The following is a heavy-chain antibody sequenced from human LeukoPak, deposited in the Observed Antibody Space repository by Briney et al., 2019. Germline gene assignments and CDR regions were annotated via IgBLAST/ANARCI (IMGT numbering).Heavy chain of an antibody. V-gene: IGHV3-30-3*01. Sequence: GGSLRLSCGASGFTFSNFAMHWVRQTPGKGLQWVAVISYDGTNEYCADSVKGRFTTSRDNSKNTLYLQMNSLRAEDTAVYSCARGLYVWNDVDLFDYWGQGTLVTVSS. CDR1: GFTFSNFA. CDR3: ARGLYVWNDVDLFDY. CDR2: ISYDGTNE. D-gene: IGHD1-1*01. J-gene: IGHJ4*02.